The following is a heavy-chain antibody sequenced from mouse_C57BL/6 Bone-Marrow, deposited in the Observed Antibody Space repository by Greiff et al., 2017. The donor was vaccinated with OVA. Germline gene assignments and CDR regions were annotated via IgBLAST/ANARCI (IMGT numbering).Heavy chain of an antibody. CDR3: ARMRGRGITTVVARDFDY. CDR2: IFPGSGST. V-gene: IGHV1-75*01. D-gene: IGHD1-1*01. J-gene: IGHJ2*01. Sequence: VQLQQSGPELVKPGASVKISCKASGYTFTDYYINWVKQRPGQGLEWIGWIFPGSGSTYYNEKFKGKATLTVDKSSSTAYMLLSSLTSEDSAVYFCARMRGRGITTVVARDFDYWGQGTTLTVSS. CDR1: GYTFTDYY.